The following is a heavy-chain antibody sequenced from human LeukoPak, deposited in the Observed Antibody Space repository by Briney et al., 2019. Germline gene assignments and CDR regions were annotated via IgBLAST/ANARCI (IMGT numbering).Heavy chain of an antibody. CDR3: ARSNARDGYNCVY. Sequence: SETLSLTCTVSGCSITSAYWSWLRQPPGKGLQWIGYFYYSGATNYNPSLKSRVTISVDTSKTQLSLKMTSMTAADTAVYYCARSNARDGYNCVYWGQGTLVTVSS. CDR1: GCSITSAY. V-gene: IGHV4-59*08. CDR2: FYYSGAT. D-gene: IGHD5-24*01. J-gene: IGHJ4*02.